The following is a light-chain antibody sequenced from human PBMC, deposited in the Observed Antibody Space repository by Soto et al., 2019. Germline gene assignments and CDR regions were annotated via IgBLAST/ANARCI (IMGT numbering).Light chain of an antibody. CDR3: QARDSSIVV. Sequence: SYELTQPPSVSVSPGQTASITCSGDKVGDKYACWYQQKPGQSPVLVIYQDTKRPSGIPERFSGSNSGNTATLTISGTQALDEADYYCQARDSSIVVFGGGTKLTVL. CDR1: KVGDKY. J-gene: IGLJ2*01. CDR2: QDT. V-gene: IGLV3-1*01.